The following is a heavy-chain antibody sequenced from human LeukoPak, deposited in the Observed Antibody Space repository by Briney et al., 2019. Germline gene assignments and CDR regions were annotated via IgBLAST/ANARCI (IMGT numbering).Heavy chain of an antibody. J-gene: IGHJ4*02. V-gene: IGHV1-46*01. D-gene: IGHD6-13*01. CDR1: GYTFTSYY. CDR2: INPSGGST. CDR3: ARGIAAAGMDY. Sequence: ASVKVSCKASGYTFTSYYMHWVRQAPGQGLEWMGIINPSGGSTSYAQKFQGRVTMTTDTSTSTAYMELRSLRSDDTAVYYCARGIAAAGMDYWGQGTLVTVSS.